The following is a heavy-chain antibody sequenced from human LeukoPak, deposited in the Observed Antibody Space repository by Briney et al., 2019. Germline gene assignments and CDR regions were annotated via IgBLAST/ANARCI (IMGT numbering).Heavy chain of an antibody. CDR3: ARGGGYSYGNDY. Sequence: SETLSLTCTVSGGSISSYYWSWIRQPPGKGLEWIGYIYYSGSTNYNPSLKSRVTISVDTSKNQFSLKLSPVTAADTAVYFFARGGGYSYGNDYWGQGTLVTVSS. V-gene: IGHV4-59*01. CDR2: IYYSGST. CDR1: GGSISSYY. J-gene: IGHJ4*02. D-gene: IGHD5-18*01.